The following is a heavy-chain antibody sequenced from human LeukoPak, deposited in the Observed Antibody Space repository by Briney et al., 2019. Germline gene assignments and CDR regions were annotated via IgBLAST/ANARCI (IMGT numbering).Heavy chain of an antibody. CDR2: ICSRYGSM. J-gene: IGHJ6*02. CDR1: RLTSSSYS. D-gene: IGHD3-3*01. V-gene: IGHV3-21*01. Sequence: PGGSLRLSPEASRLTSSSYSMNWVRQAPGKGVEWVSCICSRYGSMYYADSVKGGFTISRDNAKNSLYLQMNSLRGEDTAVYYCASAYYDFSRGMGVWGQGTTVTVSS. CDR3: ASAYYDFSRGMGV.